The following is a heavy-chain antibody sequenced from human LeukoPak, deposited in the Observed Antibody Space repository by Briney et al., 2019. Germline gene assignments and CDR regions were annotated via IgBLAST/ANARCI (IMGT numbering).Heavy chain of an antibody. Sequence: GGSLRPSCAASGFTFSSYSMNWVRQAPGKGLEWVSSISSSSSYIYYADSVKGRFTISRDNAKNSLYLQMNSLRAEDTAVYYCANVDTAMTDYWGQGTLVTVSS. CDR3: ANVDTAMTDY. D-gene: IGHD5-18*01. CDR2: ISSSSSYI. V-gene: IGHV3-21*01. CDR1: GFTFSSYS. J-gene: IGHJ4*02.